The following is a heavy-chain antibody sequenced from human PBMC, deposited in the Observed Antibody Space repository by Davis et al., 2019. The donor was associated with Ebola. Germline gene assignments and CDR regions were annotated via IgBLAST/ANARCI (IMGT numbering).Heavy chain of an antibody. CDR1: GFTFSSYW. J-gene: IGHJ6*02. CDR3: ARDRGVLRLVATITNYYYYYGMDV. V-gene: IGHV3-74*01. D-gene: IGHD5-12*01. Sequence: PGGSLRLSCAASGFTFSSYWMHWVRQAPGKGLVWVSRINSDGSSTSYADSVKGRFTISRDNSKNTLYLQMNSLRAEDTAVYYCARDRGVLRLVATITNYYYYYGMDVWGQGTTVTVSS. CDR2: INSDGSST.